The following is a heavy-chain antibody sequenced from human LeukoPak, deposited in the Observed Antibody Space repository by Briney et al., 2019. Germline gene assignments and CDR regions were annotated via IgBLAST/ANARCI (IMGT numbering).Heavy chain of an antibody. V-gene: IGHV1-8*01. Sequence: ASVKVSCKASGYTFTSYDINWVRQATGQGLEWMGWMNPNSGNTGYAQKFQGRVTMTRNTSISTAYMELSSLRSEDTAVYYCAREGPTYNWKRDWFDPWGQGTLVTVSS. CDR3: AREGPTYNWKRDWFDP. D-gene: IGHD1-20*01. CDR2: MNPNSGNT. J-gene: IGHJ5*02. CDR1: GYTFTSYD.